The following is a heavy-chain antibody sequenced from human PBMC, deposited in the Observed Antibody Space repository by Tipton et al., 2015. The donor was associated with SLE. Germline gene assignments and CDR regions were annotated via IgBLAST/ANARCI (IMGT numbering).Heavy chain of an antibody. V-gene: IGHV3-15*01. D-gene: IGHD3-22*01. CDR3: TKTFYSDSSFEY. CDR1: GFTFSTAW. CDR2: VKSKTAGETT. J-gene: IGHJ4*02. Sequence: SLRLSCAFSGFTFSTAWRSWVRQAPGKGLVWVGRVKSKTAGETTDYAAPVKGRFTISRDDSKNTLYLQLNSLKTEDTAVYYCTKTFYSDSSFEYWGQGTLGTVSS.